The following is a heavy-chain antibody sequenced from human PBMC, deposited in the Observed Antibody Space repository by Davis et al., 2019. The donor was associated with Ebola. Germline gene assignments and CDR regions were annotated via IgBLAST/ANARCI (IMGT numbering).Heavy chain of an antibody. CDR1: GYTFTSYY. J-gene: IGHJ4*02. CDR2: INPSGGST. Sequence: AASVKVSCQASGYTFTSYYMHWVRQAPGQGLEWMGIINPSGGSTSYAQKFQGRVTMTRDTSTSTVYMELSSLRSEDTAVYYCARAQFPTTRDHWGQGTLVTVSS. CDR3: ARAQFPTTRDH. V-gene: IGHV1-46*01. D-gene: IGHD1-1*01.